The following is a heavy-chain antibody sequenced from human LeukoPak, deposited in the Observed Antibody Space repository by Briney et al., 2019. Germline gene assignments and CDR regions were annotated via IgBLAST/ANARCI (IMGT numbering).Heavy chain of an antibody. CDR2: SYYSGST. D-gene: IGHD6-13*01. Sequence: SETLSLTCTDSGGSISSSSYYWGWIRQPPGKGLEWIGSSYYSGSTDYNPSLKSRVTISIDTSKNQFSLKLSSVTAADTAVYFCARVAAAGNYYFDYWGQGTLVTVSS. V-gene: IGHV4-39*07. CDR3: ARVAAAGNYYFDY. J-gene: IGHJ4*02. CDR1: GGSISSSSYY.